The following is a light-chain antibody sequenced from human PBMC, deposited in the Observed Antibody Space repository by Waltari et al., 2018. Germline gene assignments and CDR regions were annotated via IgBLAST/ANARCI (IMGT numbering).Light chain of an antibody. Sequence: DIQMAPSPSYVSASVADKVTITCRASRSIGKWLAWYQQKPGKAPKLLIYTTSTLEDGVPSRFSGSGYGTEFVLTISSLQPEDFATYFCQQVDTFPRSFGQGTKVEV. CDR2: TTS. V-gene: IGKV1-12*01. J-gene: IGKJ1*01. CDR1: RSIGKW. CDR3: QQVDTFPRS.